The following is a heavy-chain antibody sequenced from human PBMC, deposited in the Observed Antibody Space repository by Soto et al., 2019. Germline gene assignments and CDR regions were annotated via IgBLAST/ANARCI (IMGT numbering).Heavy chain of an antibody. CDR2: ITSSGGNT. V-gene: IGHV3-64*01. Sequence: PGGSLRLSCAASGFTFSSYAMHWVRQAPGKGLEDVSVITSSGGNTDYASSVKGRFTISRDNSKNTLYLQMGSLRAEDMAVYYCARRIPFGYGMDVWGQGTTVTVSS. D-gene: IGHD2-21*01. CDR3: ARRIPFGYGMDV. J-gene: IGHJ6*02. CDR1: GFTFSSYA.